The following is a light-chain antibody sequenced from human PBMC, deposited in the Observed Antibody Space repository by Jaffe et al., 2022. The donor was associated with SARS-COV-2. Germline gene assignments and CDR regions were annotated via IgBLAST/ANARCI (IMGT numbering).Light chain of an antibody. J-gene: IGKJ1*01. CDR2: LGF. CDR3: MQVLQTPRT. V-gene: IGKV2-28*01. CDR1: QSLLHSNGNTY. Sequence: DIVMTQSPLSLPVTPGEPASISCRSSQSLLHSNGNTYLDWYLQKPGQSPQLLVYLGFNRASGVPDRFSGSGSGTDFTLKISRVETEDVGVYYCMQVLQTPRTFGQGTKVEIK.